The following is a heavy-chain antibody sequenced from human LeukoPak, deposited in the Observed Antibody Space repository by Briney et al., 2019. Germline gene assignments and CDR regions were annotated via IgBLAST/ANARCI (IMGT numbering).Heavy chain of an antibody. V-gene: IGHV3-7*01. J-gene: IGHJ4*02. Sequence: GGSLRLSCAASGFTFGPYTMNWVRQAPGKGLEWVANIKQDGSEKYYVDSVKGRFTISRDNAKNSLYLQMNSLRAEDTAVYYCARGRLWFGTGTQIFDYWGQGTLVTVSS. CDR3: ARGRLWFGTGTQIFDY. CDR2: IKQDGSEK. D-gene: IGHD3-10*01. CDR1: GFTFGPYT.